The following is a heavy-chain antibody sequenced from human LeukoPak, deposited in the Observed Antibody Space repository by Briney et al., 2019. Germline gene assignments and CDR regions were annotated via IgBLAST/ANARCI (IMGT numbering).Heavy chain of an antibody. CDR2: ISSSGSTI. CDR1: GFTFSSYE. CDR3: ARDNSVGETAWWFDP. V-gene: IGHV3-48*03. D-gene: IGHD1-26*01. J-gene: IGHJ5*02. Sequence: PGGSLRLSCAASGFTFSSYEMNWVRQAPGKGLEWVSYISSSGSTIYYADSVKGRFTISRDNAKNSLYLQMNSLRVEDTAVYYCARDNSVGETAWWFDPWGQGTLVTVSS.